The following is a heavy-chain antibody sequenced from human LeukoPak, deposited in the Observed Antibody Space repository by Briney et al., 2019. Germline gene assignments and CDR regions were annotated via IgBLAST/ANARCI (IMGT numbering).Heavy chain of an antibody. V-gene: IGHV1-46*01. CDR1: GYTFTSYY. J-gene: IGHJ4*02. CDR2: INPSGGST. CDR3: ARGIWSATRVDYYLDN. D-gene: IGHD5-24*01. Sequence: EASVKVSCKASGYTFTSYYMHWVRQAPGQGLEWMGIINPSGGSTSYAQKFQGRVTMTRDTSTSTVYMDVSSLTSEDTAVYYCARGIWSATRVDYYLDNWGRGTLVTVSS.